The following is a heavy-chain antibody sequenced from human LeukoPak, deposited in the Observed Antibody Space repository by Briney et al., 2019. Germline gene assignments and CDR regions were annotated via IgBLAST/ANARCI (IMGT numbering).Heavy chain of an antibody. V-gene: IGHV4-59*01. D-gene: IGHD1-26*01. CDR2: IYYTGTT. CDR1: GGSISTYY. CDR3: PRSSSTGSYWADF. Sequence: SETLALIWTISGGSISTYYRSWIPPPPGEGPEWIGYIYYTGTTGYNPSLQSRATIPVHTPKKQFCLNLNSLTAADTAVHYCPRSSSTGSYWADFWGRGTLVTVS. J-gene: IGHJ4*02.